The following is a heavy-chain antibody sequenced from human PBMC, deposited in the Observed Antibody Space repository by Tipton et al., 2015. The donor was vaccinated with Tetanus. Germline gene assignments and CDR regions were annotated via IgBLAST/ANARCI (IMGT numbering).Heavy chain of an antibody. D-gene: IGHD3-9*01. CDR2: TYYRSKWYS. CDR3: AKGPGRAGYFNPHFDY. V-gene: IGHV6-1*01. CDR1: GDSVSSNSAA. J-gene: IGHJ4*02. Sequence: TLSLTCAISGDSVSSNSAAWNWIRQSPSRGLEWLGRTYYRSKWYSDYAVSVRSRITINPDTSKNQFSLQLNSVTPEDTAVYYCAKGPGRAGYFNPHFDYWGQGILVTVSS.